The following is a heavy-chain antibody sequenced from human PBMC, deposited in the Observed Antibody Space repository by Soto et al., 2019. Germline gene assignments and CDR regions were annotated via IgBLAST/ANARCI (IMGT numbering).Heavy chain of an antibody. CDR3: GRGPSGDKVDY. Sequence: SETLSLTCTVSGGSISSYYWSWIRQPPDKGLEWIGHIYNGGSTYSNPSLRSRVTISVDTSKNQFSLNLSSVSAADTAVYYCGRGPSGDKVDYWGQGTLVTVSS. V-gene: IGHV4-4*09. J-gene: IGHJ4*02. D-gene: IGHD7-27*01. CDR1: GGSISSYY. CDR2: IYNGGST.